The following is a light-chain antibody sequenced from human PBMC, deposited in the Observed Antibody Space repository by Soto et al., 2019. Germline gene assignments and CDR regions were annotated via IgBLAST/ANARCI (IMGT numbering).Light chain of an antibody. V-gene: IGLV2-18*02. CDR1: SSDVGGYNR. CDR3: SSYTSSNTWV. Sequence: QSALTQPPSVSGSPGQSVTISCTGTSSDVGGYNRVSWYQQPPGTAPKLMIYEVTNRPSGVPDRFSGSRSANTASLTISGLQAEDEADYYCSSYTSSNTWVFGGGTKVTVL. CDR2: EVT. J-gene: IGLJ3*02.